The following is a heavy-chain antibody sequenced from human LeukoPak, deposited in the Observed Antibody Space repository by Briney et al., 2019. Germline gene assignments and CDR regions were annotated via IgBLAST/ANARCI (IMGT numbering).Heavy chain of an antibody. V-gene: IGHV4-59*01. CDR3: ARTTEDCTNGVCYRWAHYFDY. Sequence: SETLSLTCAVSGGSISSYYWSWIRQPPGKGLEWIGYIYYSGSTNYNPSLKSRVTISVDTSKNQFSLKLSSVTAADTAVYYCARTTEDCTNGVCYRWAHYFDYWGQGTLVTVSS. D-gene: IGHD2-8*01. CDR2: IYYSGST. J-gene: IGHJ4*02. CDR1: GGSISSYY.